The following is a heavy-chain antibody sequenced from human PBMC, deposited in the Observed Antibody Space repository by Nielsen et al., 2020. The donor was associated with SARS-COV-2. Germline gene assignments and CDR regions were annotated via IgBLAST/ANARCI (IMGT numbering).Heavy chain of an antibody. Sequence: GESLKISCTASGFIFSSYAMSWVRQAPGKGLEWVSTISGSGGRTYYADSVKGRFTISRDNAKNTLYLQMNSLRAEDTALYYCACGSIVVAHQHYYGMDVLGQGTTVTVSS. CDR3: ACGSIVVAHQHYYGMDV. J-gene: IGHJ6*02. V-gene: IGHV3-23*01. CDR1: GFIFSSYA. D-gene: IGHD1-26*01. CDR2: ISGSGGRT.